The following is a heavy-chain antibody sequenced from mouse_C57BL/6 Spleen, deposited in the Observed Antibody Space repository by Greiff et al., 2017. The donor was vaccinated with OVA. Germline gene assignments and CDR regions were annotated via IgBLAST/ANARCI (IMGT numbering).Heavy chain of an antibody. J-gene: IGHJ2*01. CDR3: ARYGYYFDY. D-gene: IGHD2-2*01. Sequence: EVKLMESGGGLVKPGGSLKLSCAASGFTFSDYGMHWVRQAPEKGLEWVAYISSGSSTIYYADTVKGRFTISRDNAKNTLFLQMTSLRSEDTAMYYCARYGYYFDYWGQGTTLTVSS. CDR1: GFTFSDYG. CDR2: ISSGSSTI. V-gene: IGHV5-17*01.